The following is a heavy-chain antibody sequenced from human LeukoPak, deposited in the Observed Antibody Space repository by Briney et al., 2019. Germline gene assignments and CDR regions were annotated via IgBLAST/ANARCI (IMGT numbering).Heavy chain of an antibody. Sequence: PSETLSLTCAVYGGSFSGYYWSWIRQPPGKGLEWIGEINHSGSTNYNPSLKSRVTISVDTSKNQFSLKLSSVTAADTAVYYCARGGHSSSWYDYWGQGTLVTVSS. CDR1: GGSFSGYY. CDR3: ARGGHSSSWYDY. CDR2: INHSGST. J-gene: IGHJ4*02. D-gene: IGHD6-13*01. V-gene: IGHV4-34*01.